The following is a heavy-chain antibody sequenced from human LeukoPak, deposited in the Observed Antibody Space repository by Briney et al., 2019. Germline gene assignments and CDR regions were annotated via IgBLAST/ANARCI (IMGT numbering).Heavy chain of an antibody. J-gene: IGHJ4*02. D-gene: IGHD3-22*01. CDR1: GGSISSGGYY. Sequence: SETLSLTCTVSGGSISSGGYYWSWIRQHPGKGLEWIGYIYYSGSTYYNPSLKSRVTISVDTSKNQFSLKLCSVTAADTAVYYCARGNSAPYDSSGYLFDYWGQGTLVTVSS. V-gene: IGHV4-31*03. CDR2: IYYSGST. CDR3: ARGNSAPYDSSGYLFDY.